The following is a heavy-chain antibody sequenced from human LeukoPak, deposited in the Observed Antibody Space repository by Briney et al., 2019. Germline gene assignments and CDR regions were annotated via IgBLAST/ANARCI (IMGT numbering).Heavy chain of an antibody. CDR2: IKKDGSEK. Sequence: PGGSLRLSCAGSGFTFNAYWMHWVRQAPGKGLEWVANIKKDGSEKYYVDSVKGRFTISRDNAKNSVYLQMNRLRVEDTAIYYCARGSDGWFAFDYWGQGILVTVSS. CDR1: GFTFNAYW. D-gene: IGHD6-19*01. V-gene: IGHV3-7*02. J-gene: IGHJ4*02. CDR3: ARGSDGWFAFDY.